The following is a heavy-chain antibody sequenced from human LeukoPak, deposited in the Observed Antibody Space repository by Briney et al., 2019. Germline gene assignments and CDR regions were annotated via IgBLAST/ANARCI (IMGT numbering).Heavy chain of an antibody. Sequence: GGSLRLSCAASGFTFSSCAMHWVRQAPGKGLEWVAVISYDGNNKYCADSVKGRFIIFRDNSKNTLYLQMSSLRAEDTAVYFCARDPKGGFSYGWGAFDIWGQGTMVIVSS. D-gene: IGHD5-18*01. J-gene: IGHJ3*02. V-gene: IGHV3-30*04. CDR1: GFTFSSCA. CDR2: ISYDGNNK. CDR3: ARDPKGGFSYGWGAFDI.